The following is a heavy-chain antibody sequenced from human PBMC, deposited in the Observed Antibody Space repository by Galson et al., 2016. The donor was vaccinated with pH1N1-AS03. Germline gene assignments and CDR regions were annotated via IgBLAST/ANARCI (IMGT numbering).Heavy chain of an antibody. V-gene: IGHV5-51*03. D-gene: IGHD6-13*01. CDR1: GFKFTTYW. Sequence: QSGAEVKKPGEALKISCKGSGFKFTTYWIGWVRQMPGKGLEWVGIIYPDDSETRYTPSFQGQVTVSADNSINTAYSQWSSLKASDTAMYYCVRGYGHPDYWGQGTLVTVSS. CDR3: VRGYGHPDY. CDR2: IYPDDSET. J-gene: IGHJ4*02.